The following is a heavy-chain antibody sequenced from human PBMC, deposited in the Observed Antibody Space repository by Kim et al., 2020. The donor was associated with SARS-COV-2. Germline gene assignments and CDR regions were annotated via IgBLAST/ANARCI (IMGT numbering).Heavy chain of an antibody. CDR2: IYHSGST. J-gene: IGHJ6*02. CDR1: GGSISSSNW. CDR3: SSGYYDILTGYPQGYYYGMDV. D-gene: IGHD3-9*01. V-gene: IGHV4-4*02. Sequence: SETLSLTCAVSGGSISSSNWWSWVRQPPGKGLEWIGEIYHSGSTNYNPSLKSRVTISVDKSKNQFSLKLSSVTAADTAVYYCSSGYYDILTGYPQGYYYGMDVWGQGTTVTVSS.